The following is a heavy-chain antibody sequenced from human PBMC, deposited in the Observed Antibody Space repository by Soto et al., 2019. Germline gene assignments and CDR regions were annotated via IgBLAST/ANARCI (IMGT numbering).Heavy chain of an antibody. CDR2: ISGSGDDT. CDR1: GFTFSNFA. CDR3: ANPIPKTGTTFGF. Sequence: QLLESGGGFVQPGGSLRLSCVASGFTFSNFAMAWVLQAPGEGLEWVSAISGSGDDTFYADSMKGRFTISRDNSKDTLYLQINSLRADETAVYYCANPIPKTGTTFGFWGQGTLVTVSS. D-gene: IGHD1-1*01. J-gene: IGHJ4*02. V-gene: IGHV3-23*01.